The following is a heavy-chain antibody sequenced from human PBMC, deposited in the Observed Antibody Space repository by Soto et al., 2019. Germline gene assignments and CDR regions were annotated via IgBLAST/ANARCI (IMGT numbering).Heavy chain of an antibody. CDR1: GYTFTSYG. J-gene: IGHJ6*02. CDR3: ARSTDWRYYYGMDV. CDR2: ISAYNGNT. D-gene: IGHD3-9*01. V-gene: IGHV1-18*01. Sequence: QVQLVQSGAEVKKPGASVKVSCKASGYTFTSYGISWVRQAPGQGLEWMGWISAYNGNTNYAQKLQGRVTXSTTTXXSTAYMELRSLRSDDTAVYYCARSTDWRYYYGMDVWGQGTTVTVSS.